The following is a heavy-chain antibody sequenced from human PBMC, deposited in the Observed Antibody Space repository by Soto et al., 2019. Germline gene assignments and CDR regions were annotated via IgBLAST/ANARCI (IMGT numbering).Heavy chain of an antibody. D-gene: IGHD1-1*01. J-gene: IGHJ6*02. CDR3: ARHPPPPGNWYYYGMDV. V-gene: IGHV4-39*01. CDR2: IYYSGST. Sequence: QLQLQESGPGLVKPSETLSLTCTVSGGSISSSSYYWGWIRQPPGKGLEWIGSIYYSGSTYYNPSLKSRVTISVDTSKNQFPLKLSSVTAADTAVYYCARHPPPPGNWYYYGMDVWGQGTTVTVSS. CDR1: GGSISSSSYY.